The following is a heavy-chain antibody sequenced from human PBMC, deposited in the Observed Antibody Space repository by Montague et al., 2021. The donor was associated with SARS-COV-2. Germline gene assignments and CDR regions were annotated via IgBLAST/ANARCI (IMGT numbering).Heavy chain of an antibody. CDR3: ARGGVRYCGGDCWNYYDMDV. Sequence: SETLSLTCGVHGGPFSGYYWTWIRQSPGKGLEWIGEINHERNSSYNPSLKSRVTISIDTSNKQFSLRLSSVTAADTAVYFCARGGVRYCGGDCWNYYDMDVWGHGTTVTVSS. CDR2: INHERNS. J-gene: IGHJ6*02. CDR1: GGPFSGYY. D-gene: IGHD2-21*02. V-gene: IGHV4-34*01.